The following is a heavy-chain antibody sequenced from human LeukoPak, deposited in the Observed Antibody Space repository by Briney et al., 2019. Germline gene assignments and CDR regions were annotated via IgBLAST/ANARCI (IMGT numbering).Heavy chain of an antibody. V-gene: IGHV3-21*01. Sequence: GGSLRLSCAASGFTFSSYSMNWVRQAPGKGLEWVSSISSSSSHIYYADSVKGRFTISRDNAKNSLYLQMNSLRAEDTAVYYCARDGSYGDYDYWGQGTLVTVSS. D-gene: IGHD4-17*01. J-gene: IGHJ4*02. CDR2: ISSSSSHI. CDR3: ARDGSYGDYDY. CDR1: GFTFSSYS.